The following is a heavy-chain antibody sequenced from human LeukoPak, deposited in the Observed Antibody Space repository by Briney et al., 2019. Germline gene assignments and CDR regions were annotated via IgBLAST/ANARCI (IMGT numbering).Heavy chain of an antibody. V-gene: IGHV1-69*04. J-gene: IGHJ4*02. CDR1: GGTFSSYT. CDR3: ARDPPYSSSPRVFDY. D-gene: IGHD6-6*01. CDR2: IIPILGIA. Sequence: SVKVSCKASGGTFSSYTISWVRQAPGQGLEWMGRIIPILGIANYAQKFQGRATITADKSTSTAYMELSSLRSEDTAVYYCARDPPYSSSPRVFDYWGQGTLVTVSS.